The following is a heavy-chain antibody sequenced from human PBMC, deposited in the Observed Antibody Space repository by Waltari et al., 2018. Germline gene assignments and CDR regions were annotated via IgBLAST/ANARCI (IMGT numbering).Heavy chain of an antibody. Sequence: QVTLKESGPVLVKPTETLTLTCTVSGFSLSNARMGVSWIRQPPVKALERLAHIFSNDEKSYSTSLKSRFTISKDTSKSQVVLTMTNMDPVDTATYYCARISRYYDSSGYYYDYWGQGTLVTVSS. D-gene: IGHD3-22*01. CDR3: ARISRYYDSSGYYYDY. CDR2: IFSNDEK. CDR1: GFSLSNARMG. V-gene: IGHV2-26*01. J-gene: IGHJ4*02.